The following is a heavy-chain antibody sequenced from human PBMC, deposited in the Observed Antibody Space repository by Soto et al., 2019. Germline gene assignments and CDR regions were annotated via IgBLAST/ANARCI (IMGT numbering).Heavy chain of an antibody. D-gene: IGHD2-21*02. CDR3: THSRCGGHCTQSYSSHYYYGMDV. CDR2: IYWDNDK. CDR1: GFSLSTSGVG. J-gene: IGHJ6*02. Sequence: QITLKESGPTLVKPTQTLTLTFTFSGFSLSTSGVGVGWIRQPPGKALEWLALIYWDNDKRCSPSLKSRLTITKDTSKTEWVLTMSNMDPVNTATYYCTHSRCGGHCTQSYSSHYYYGMDVWGQGTTVTVSS. V-gene: IGHV2-5*02.